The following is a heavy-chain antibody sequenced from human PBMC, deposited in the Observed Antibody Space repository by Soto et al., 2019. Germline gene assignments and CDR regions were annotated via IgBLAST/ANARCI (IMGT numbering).Heavy chain of an antibody. D-gene: IGHD3-3*01. CDR3: ARARRTIFGVVPPGVVDY. Sequence: EVQLVESGGGLVKPGGSLRLSCAASGFTFSSYSMNWVRQAPGKGLEWVSSISSSSSYIYYADSVKGRFTISRDNAKNSLYLQMNSLRAEDTAVYYCARARRTIFGVVPPGVVDYWGQGTLVTVSS. CDR2: ISSSSSYI. V-gene: IGHV3-21*01. CDR1: GFTFSSYS. J-gene: IGHJ4*02.